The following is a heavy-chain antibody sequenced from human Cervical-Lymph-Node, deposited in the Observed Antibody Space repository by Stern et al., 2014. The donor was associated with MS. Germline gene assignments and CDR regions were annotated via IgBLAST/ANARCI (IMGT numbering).Heavy chain of an antibody. Sequence: QLQLQESGPGLVKPSPTLSLTCAVTGGSISSAEYYWSWIRQSPGKGLEWIGYIHYSGTTYYNPSLKSRVTISVDTSKNQFSLKLRSVTAADTAVYYCSRDADGYSLVFGYWGRGTLVTVSS. D-gene: IGHD5-24*01. CDR2: IHYSGTT. CDR3: SRDADGYSLVFGY. V-gene: IGHV4-30-4*01. CDR1: GGSISSAEYY. J-gene: IGHJ4*02.